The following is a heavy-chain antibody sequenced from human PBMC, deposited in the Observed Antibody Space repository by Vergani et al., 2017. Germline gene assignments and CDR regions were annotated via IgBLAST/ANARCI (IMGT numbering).Heavy chain of an antibody. D-gene: IGHD5-24*01. CDR2: ISNSGNTI. V-gene: IGHV3-11*01. J-gene: IGHJ3*02. CDR3: ARDHRDYNNYPGTFDI. CDR1: GFSFSDHY. Sequence: QVQLVESGGGLVKPGGSLRLSCAASGFSFSDHYMTWIRQAPGKGLEWVSYISNSGNTIEYADSVKGRFSISRDNAKSSLLLQMDSLRVEDTAVYYCARDHRDYNNYPGTFDIWGQGSMVTVSS.